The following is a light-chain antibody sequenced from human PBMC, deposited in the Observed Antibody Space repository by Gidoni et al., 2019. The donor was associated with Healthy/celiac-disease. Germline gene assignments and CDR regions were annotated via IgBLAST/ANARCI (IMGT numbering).Light chain of an antibody. Sequence: QSALTQPRSVSGSPGQSVTISCTGPSSDVGSYNYVSWYQHHPGKAPQLLIYDVTKRPSGVPDRFSGSKSGNTASLTISGLQTEDEADYYCCSYAGSYTVIFGGGTKLTVL. J-gene: IGLJ2*01. V-gene: IGLV2-11*01. CDR1: SSDVGSYNY. CDR3: CSYAGSYTVI. CDR2: DVT.